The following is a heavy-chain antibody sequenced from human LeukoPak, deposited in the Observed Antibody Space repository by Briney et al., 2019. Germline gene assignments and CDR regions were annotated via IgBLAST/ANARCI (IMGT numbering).Heavy chain of an antibody. J-gene: IGHJ3*01. CDR3: ARITGSDAFDV. CDR1: GGSFGGYY. V-gene: IGHV4-34*01. D-gene: IGHD1-20*01. Sequence: SETLSLTCGVYGGSFGGYYWSWIRQSPGKGLEWIGEINHSGSTNYNPSLKSRVTISIDTSKNQFSLKMTSVTAADTALYYCARITGSDAFDVWGQGTMVTVSS. CDR2: INHSGST.